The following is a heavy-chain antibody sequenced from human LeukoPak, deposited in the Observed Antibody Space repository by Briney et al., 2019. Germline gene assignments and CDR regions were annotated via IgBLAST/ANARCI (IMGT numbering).Heavy chain of an antibody. CDR2: ISSGGTTM. CDR3: ARDLVLAV. V-gene: IGHV3-48*02. Sequence: GGSLRLSCAASGFTFSSHNMNWVRQAPGKGLEWVSYISSGGTTMQYADSVKGRFTISRDNAKNSLYLQMNSLRDEDTAVYYCARDLVLAVWGQGTTVTVSS. D-gene: IGHD4/OR15-4a*01. CDR1: GFTFSSHN. J-gene: IGHJ6*02.